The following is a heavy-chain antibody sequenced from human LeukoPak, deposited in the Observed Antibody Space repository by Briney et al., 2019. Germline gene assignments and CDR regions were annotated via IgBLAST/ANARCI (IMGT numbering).Heavy chain of an antibody. D-gene: IGHD3-10*01. CDR3: ARGGVRGSSFDY. CDR2: IYTSGST. J-gene: IGHJ4*02. Sequence: PSETLSLTCSVSGGSISSYYWSWIRQPAGKGLERIGRIYTSGSTNYNPSLKSRVTMSVDTSKNQFSLKLSSVTAADTAVYYCARGGVRGSSFDYWGQGTLVTVSS. CDR1: GGSISSYY. V-gene: IGHV4-4*07.